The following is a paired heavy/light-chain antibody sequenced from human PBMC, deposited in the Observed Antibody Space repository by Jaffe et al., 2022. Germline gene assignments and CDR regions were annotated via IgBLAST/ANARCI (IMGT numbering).Heavy chain of an antibody. J-gene: IGHJ6*03. CDR2: ISAYNGNT. D-gene: IGHD3-3*01. Sequence: QVQLVQSGAEVKKPGASVKVSCKASGYTFTSYGISWVRQAPGQGLEWMGWISAYNGNTNYAQKLQGRVTMTTDTSTSTAYMELRSLRSDDTAVYYCARGLDDFWSGYYGYYYYYYMDVWGKGTTVTVSS. V-gene: IGHV1-18*01. CDR3: ARGLDDFWSGYYGYYYYYYMDV. CDR1: GYTFTSYG.
Light chain of an antibody. V-gene: IGKV3-20*01. CDR3: QQYGSSPPGLT. CDR1: QSVSSSY. Sequence: EIVLTQSPGTLSLSPGERATLSCRASQSVSSSYLAWYQQKPGQAPRLLIYGASSRATGIPDRFSGSGSGTDFTLTISRLEPEDFAVYYCQQYGSSPPGLTFGGGTKVEIK. J-gene: IGKJ4*01. CDR2: GAS.